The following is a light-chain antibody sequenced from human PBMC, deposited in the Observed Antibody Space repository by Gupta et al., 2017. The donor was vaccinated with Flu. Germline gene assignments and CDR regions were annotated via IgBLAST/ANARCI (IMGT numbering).Light chain of an antibody. CDR2: WAS. V-gene: IGKV4-1*01. J-gene: IGKJ2*01. CDR3: QQDDSTPPT. Sequence: DIVMTQSPDSLAVSLGERATINCKSSQSVLYSSNNKNCLAWYHQKPGQPPKLLIYWASTRESGVPDRFSGSGSGTDFTLTISSLQAEDVAVYYCQQDDSTPPTFGQGTKLEIK. CDR1: QSVLYSSNNKNC.